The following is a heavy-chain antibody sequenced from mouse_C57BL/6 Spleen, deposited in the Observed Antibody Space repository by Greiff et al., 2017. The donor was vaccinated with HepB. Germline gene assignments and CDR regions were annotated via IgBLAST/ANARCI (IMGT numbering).Heavy chain of an antibody. D-gene: IGHD2-3*01. Sequence: QVQLQQPGAELVRPGSSVKLSCKASGYTFTSYWMHWVKQRPIQGLEWIGNIDPSDSETHYNQKFKDKATLTVDKSSSTAYMQLSSLTSEDSAVYYCALYDGYYDWYFDVWGTGTTVTVSS. CDR2: IDPSDSET. CDR3: ALYDGYYDWYFDV. CDR1: GYTFTSYW. V-gene: IGHV1-52*01. J-gene: IGHJ1*03.